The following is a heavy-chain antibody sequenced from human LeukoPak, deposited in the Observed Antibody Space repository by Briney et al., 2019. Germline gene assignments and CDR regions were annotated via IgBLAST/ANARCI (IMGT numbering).Heavy chain of an antibody. J-gene: IGHJ4*02. V-gene: IGHV4-59*01. D-gene: IGHD5-24*01. CDR1: GGSISSYY. CDR2: IYYSGST. CDR3: ARDGDGSGVAKY. Sequence: PSETLSLTCTVSGGSISSYYWSWIRQPPGKGLDWIGYIYYSGSTNYNPSLKSRVTISVDTSKNQFSLKLSSVTAADTAVYYCARDGDGSGVAKYWGQGTLVTVSS.